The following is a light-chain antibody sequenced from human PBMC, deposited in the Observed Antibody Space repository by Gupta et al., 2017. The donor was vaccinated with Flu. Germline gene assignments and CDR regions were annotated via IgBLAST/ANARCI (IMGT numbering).Light chain of an antibody. Sequence: SSSNIGSIYVYWYQQIPGTAPKLLIYRNNQRPSGVPDRFSGSKSGTSASLAISGLRSEDEADYHCAAWDDSLSGRVFGGGTKLTVL. CDR3: AAWDDSLSGRV. CDR1: SSNIGSIY. V-gene: IGLV1-47*01. J-gene: IGLJ3*02. CDR2: RNN.